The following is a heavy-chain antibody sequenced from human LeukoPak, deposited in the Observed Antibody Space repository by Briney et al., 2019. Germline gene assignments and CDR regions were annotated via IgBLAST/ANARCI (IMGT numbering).Heavy chain of an antibody. CDR1: GGPFSGYY. V-gene: IGHV4-34*01. CDR2: INHSGNT. Sequence: SETLSLTCAVYGGPFSGYYWIWLPQPPGKGREGIGEINHSGNTNYNPSLKSRVTISVDTSKNQFSLKLSSVTAADTAVYYCAREKGVAYYFDYWGQGTLVTVSS. J-gene: IGHJ4*02. D-gene: IGHD3-10*01. CDR3: AREKGVAYYFDY.